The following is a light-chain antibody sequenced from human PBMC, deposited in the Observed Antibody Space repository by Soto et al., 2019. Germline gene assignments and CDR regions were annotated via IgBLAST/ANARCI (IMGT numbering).Light chain of an antibody. V-gene: IGKV3D-11*02. Sequence: EIVLTQSPGTLSLSPGERATLSCRASQSVSSSSLAWYQQKPGQAPRLLIYDASNRAKGIPARFSGSGPGTDFTLTISSLEPEDCAVYDGQQRSNWPITFGQGTRLEIK. J-gene: IGKJ5*01. CDR1: QSVSSSS. CDR2: DAS. CDR3: QQRSNWPIT.